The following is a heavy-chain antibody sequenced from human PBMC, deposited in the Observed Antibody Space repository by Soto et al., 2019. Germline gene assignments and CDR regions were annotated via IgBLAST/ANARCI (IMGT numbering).Heavy chain of an antibody. CDR2: IYYSGST. Sequence: PSETLSLTCTVSGGSISSGGYYWSWIRQHPGKGLEWIGYIYYSGSTYYNPSLKSRVTISVDTSKNQFSLKLSSVTAADTAVYYCARGDTYYDILTGYSRKYYFDYWGQETLVTVSS. CDR3: ARGDTYYDILTGYSRKYYFDY. V-gene: IGHV4-31*03. J-gene: IGHJ4*02. D-gene: IGHD3-9*01. CDR1: GGSISSGGYY.